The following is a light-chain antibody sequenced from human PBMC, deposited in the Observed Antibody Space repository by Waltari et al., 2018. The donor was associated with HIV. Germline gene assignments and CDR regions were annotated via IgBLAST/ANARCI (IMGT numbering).Light chain of an antibody. V-gene: IGLV1-40*01. J-gene: IGLJ3*02. CDR2: GNS. Sequence: QSVLTQPPSVSWAPGQRVTISCTGSSSNIGAGYAVHWYQQLPGTDPKLLIYGNSNRPSGVPDRFSGSKSGTSAALAITGLQPDDETDYYCQAYDSSLSNWVFGGGTKLTVL. CDR3: QAYDSSLSNWV. CDR1: SSNIGAGYA.